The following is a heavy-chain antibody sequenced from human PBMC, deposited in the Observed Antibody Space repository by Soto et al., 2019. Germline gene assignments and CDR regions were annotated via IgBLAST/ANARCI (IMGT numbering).Heavy chain of an antibody. CDR3: ARHPRNWNYVVPCWFDP. D-gene: IGHD1-7*01. V-gene: IGHV4-39*01. J-gene: IGHJ5*02. CDR1: GGSISSSSYY. Sequence: SETLSLTCTVSGGSISSSSYYWGWIRQPPGKGLEWIGSIYYSGSTYYNPSLKSRVTISVDTSKSQFSLKLSSVTAADTAVYYCARHPRNWNYVVPCWFDPWGQGTLVTVSS. CDR2: IYYSGST.